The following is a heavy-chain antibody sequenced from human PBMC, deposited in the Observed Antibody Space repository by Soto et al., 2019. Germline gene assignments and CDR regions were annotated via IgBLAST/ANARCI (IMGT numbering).Heavy chain of an antibody. D-gene: IGHD3-10*01. CDR1: GFTFSSYA. CDR3: GKARWAFGALTADY. CDR2: ISGSGGST. J-gene: IGHJ4*02. Sequence: GGSLRLSCSASGFTFSSYAMSWVRQAPGKGLEWVSAISGSGGSTYYADSVKGRFTISRDNSKNTLYLQMNSLRAEDTAVYYCGKARWAFGALTADYWGEGTLVTV. V-gene: IGHV3-23*01.